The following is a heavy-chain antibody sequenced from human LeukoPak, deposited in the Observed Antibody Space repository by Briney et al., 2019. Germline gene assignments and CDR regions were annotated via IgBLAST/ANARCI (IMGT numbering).Heavy chain of an antibody. Sequence: GGSLRLSCAASGFTFSSYSMNWVRQAPGKGLEWVSSISSSSSYIYYADSVKGRFIISRDNAKNSLYLQMNSLRAEDTAVYYCARDRVWFGESLTYWGQGTLVTVSS. CDR3: ARDRVWFGESLTY. D-gene: IGHD3-10*01. CDR1: GFTFSSYS. CDR2: ISSSSSYI. J-gene: IGHJ4*02. V-gene: IGHV3-21*01.